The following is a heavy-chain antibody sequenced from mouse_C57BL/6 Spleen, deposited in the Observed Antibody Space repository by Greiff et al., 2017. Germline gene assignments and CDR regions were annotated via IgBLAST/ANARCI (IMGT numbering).Heavy chain of an antibody. D-gene: IGHD4-1*01. CDR2: IDPEDGET. V-gene: IGHV14-2*01. Sequence: VHVKQSGAELVKPGASVKLSCTASGFNIKDNYMHWVKQRTEQGLEWIGRIDPEDGETKYAPKFQGKATITADTSSNTAYLQLSSLTSEDTAVYYCAREGANWDDYAMDYWGQGTSVTVSS. CDR1: GFNIKDNY. J-gene: IGHJ4*01. CDR3: AREGANWDDYAMDY.